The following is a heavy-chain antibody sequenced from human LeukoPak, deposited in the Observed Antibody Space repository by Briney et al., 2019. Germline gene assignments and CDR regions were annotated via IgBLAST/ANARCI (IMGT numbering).Heavy chain of an antibody. V-gene: IGHV4-31*03. CDR3: ARDASHAFDI. CDR2: IYYSGST. Sequence: SQTLSLTCTVSGGSISSGGYYWSWIRQHPGEGLEWIGYIYYSGSTNYNPSLKSRVTISVDTSKNQFSLKLSSVTAADTAVYYCARDASHAFDIWGQGTMVTVSS. J-gene: IGHJ3*02. CDR1: GGSISSGGYY.